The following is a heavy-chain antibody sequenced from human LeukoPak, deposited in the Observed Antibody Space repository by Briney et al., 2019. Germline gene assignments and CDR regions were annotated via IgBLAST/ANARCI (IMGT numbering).Heavy chain of an antibody. CDR1: GYSFTSYG. D-gene: IGHD3-3*01. J-gene: IGHJ4*02. V-gene: IGHV1-18*01. CDR3: ARDGYDFWSGYSLRRPAY. CDR2: ISAYNGNT. Sequence: GASVKVSFKASGYSFTSYGISWVRQAPGQGLEWMGWISAYNGNTNYAQKLQGRVTMTTDTSTSTAYMELRSLRSDDTAVYYCARDGYDFWSGYSLRRPAYWGQGTLVTVSS.